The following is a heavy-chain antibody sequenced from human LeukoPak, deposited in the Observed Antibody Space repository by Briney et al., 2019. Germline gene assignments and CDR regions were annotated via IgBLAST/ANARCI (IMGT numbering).Heavy chain of an antibody. Sequence: GGSLRLSCAASGLTFTNYAFNWVRQAPGKGLEWVSSISLSSTYIYYADSVRGRFTISRDNAKNSLYLQMNSLRAEDSAVYYCAKAPDYYGSGSEEAWGQGTLVTVSS. V-gene: IGHV3-21*01. J-gene: IGHJ5*02. CDR2: ISLSSTYI. CDR3: AKAPDYYGSGSEEA. CDR1: GLTFTNYA. D-gene: IGHD3-10*01.